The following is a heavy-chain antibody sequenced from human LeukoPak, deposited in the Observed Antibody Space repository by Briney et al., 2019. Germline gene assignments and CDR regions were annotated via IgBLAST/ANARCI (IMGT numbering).Heavy chain of an antibody. CDR1: GFTFSSYW. V-gene: IGHV3-48*04. CDR2: ISSSSSTI. CDR3: ANHLACGSTSCPPFDY. Sequence: GGSLRLSCAASGFTFSSYWMSWVRQAPGKGLEWVSYISSSSSTIYYADSVKGRFTISRDNAKNSLYLQMNSLRAEDTAVYYCANHLACGSTSCPPFDYWGQGTLVTVSS. D-gene: IGHD2-2*01. J-gene: IGHJ4*02.